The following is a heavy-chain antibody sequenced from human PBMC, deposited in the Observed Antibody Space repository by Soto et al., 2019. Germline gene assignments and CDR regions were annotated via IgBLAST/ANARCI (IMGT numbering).Heavy chain of an antibody. CDR3: ARVEFGRLGELSLNY. CDR2: ISYDGSNK. CDR1: GFTFSSYG. D-gene: IGHD3-16*02. V-gene: IGHV3-30*03. J-gene: IGHJ4*02. Sequence: QPGGSLRLSCAASGFTFSSYGMHWVRQAPGKGLEWVAVISYDGSNKYYADSVKGRFTISRDNSKNTLYLQMNSLRAEDTAVYYCARVEFGRLGELSLNYWGQGTLVTVSS.